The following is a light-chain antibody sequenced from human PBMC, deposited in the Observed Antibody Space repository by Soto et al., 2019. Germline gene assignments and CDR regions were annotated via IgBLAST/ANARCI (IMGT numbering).Light chain of an antibody. V-gene: IGKV1-5*01. J-gene: IGKJ1*01. Sequence: IQMAHSPPTLSASVVDRVTSTCRSSQPISICLALYHPKPGKAPKLLIYDASNLPSGVPSRFTGSGSGTDFTLTISSLQPEDFATYYCQRTYTSRPWTFGRGTKVDI. CDR3: QRTYTSRPWT. CDR1: QPISIC. CDR2: DAS.